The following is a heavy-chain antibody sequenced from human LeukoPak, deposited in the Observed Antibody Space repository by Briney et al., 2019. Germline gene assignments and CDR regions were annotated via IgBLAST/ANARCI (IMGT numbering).Heavy chain of an antibody. CDR3: ARDGTGPSLFDY. CDR1: GFTFNNYW. V-gene: IGHV3-7*01. CDR2: INQDGSEK. Sequence: GGSLRLSCAASGFTFNNYWMSWVRQAPGKGLEWVANINQDGSEKHYVDSVKGRFTISRDNAKNSLYLQLNSLRAEDTAVYYCARDGTGPSLFDYWGQGTLVTVSS. J-gene: IGHJ4*02. D-gene: IGHD1-1*01.